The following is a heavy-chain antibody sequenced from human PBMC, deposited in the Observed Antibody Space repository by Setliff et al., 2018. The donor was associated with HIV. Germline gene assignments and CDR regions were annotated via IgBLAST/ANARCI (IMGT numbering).Heavy chain of an antibody. V-gene: IGHV4-59*11. CDR1: GGSLNRHY. J-gene: IGHJ4*02. CDR2: IYYSGGT. Sequence: KTSETLSLTCSVSGGSLNRHYWSWIRQAPGKGLEWLGYIYYSGGTNYNSHPSLKSRVTILVDTSKNQFSLRLSSVTAADTAVYYCARGVRGVIIDWYYFDYWGQGTLVTVSS. D-gene: IGHD3-10*01. CDR3: ARGVRGVIIDWYYFDY.